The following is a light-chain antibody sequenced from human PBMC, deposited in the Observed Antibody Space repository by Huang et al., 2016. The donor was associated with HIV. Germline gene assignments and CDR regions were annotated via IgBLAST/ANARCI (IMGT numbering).Light chain of an antibody. J-gene: IGKJ2*01. V-gene: IGKV3D-15*01. CDR1: QSLSGN. CDR3: QHYNDWPRT. CDR2: ATS. Sequence: EIVMTQSPATLSVSPGETVALSCRASQSLSGNLAWYQHKPGQTPRLLIYATSIRAAGVPGRFSGSGSGSECTLTISSLLSEDSAVYYCQHYNDWPRTFGQGTKLEIK.